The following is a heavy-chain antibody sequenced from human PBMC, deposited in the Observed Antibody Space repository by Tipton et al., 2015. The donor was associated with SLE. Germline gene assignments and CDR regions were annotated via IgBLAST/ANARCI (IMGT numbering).Heavy chain of an antibody. CDR3: AGWGSAIFDY. CDR2: IYYGGST. CDR1: GGTISSRSYY. V-gene: IGHV4-39*07. J-gene: IGHJ4*02. D-gene: IGHD3-16*01. Sequence: TLSLTCSVSGGTISSRSYYWGWIRQPPGKGLEWIGSIYYGGSTYYNPSLKSRVTISVDTSKNQFSLKLSSVTAADTAIYYCAGWGSAIFDYWGQGTLVTVSS.